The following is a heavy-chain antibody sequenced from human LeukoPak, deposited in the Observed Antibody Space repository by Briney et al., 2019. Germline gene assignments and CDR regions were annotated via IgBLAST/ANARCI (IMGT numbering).Heavy chain of an antibody. CDR1: GYSFTSYW. CDR3: ARLLGSYSDSSYDY. CDR2: IYPGDSDT. J-gene: IGHJ4*02. V-gene: IGHV5-51*01. D-gene: IGHD6-6*01. Sequence: GESLQISCQSSGYSFTSYWIGWVRQMPGKGLEWMGIIYPGDSDTRYSPSFQGQVTISADKSISTAYLQWSSLKASDTAMYYCARLLGSYSDSSYDYWGQGTLVTVSS.